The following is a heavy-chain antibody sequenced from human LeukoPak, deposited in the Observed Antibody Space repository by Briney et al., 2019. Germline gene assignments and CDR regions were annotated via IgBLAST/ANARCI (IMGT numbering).Heavy chain of an antibody. J-gene: IGHJ5*02. D-gene: IGHD6-13*01. Sequence: PSETLSLTCTVCGCSVSSYYWSWIRQPAGKGLEWIGRISTSGSTNYNPSLKSRVTMSVDTSKNQFSLKLSSVTAADTAVYYCARDTYKYSSSLGWFDPWGQGTLVTVSS. CDR2: ISTSGST. CDR3: ARDTYKYSSSLGWFDP. CDR1: GCSVSSYY. V-gene: IGHV4-4*07.